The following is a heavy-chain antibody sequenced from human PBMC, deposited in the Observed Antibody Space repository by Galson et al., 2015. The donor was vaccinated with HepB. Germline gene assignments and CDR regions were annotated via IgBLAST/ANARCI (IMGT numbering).Heavy chain of an antibody. CDR2: IRYDGSNK. CDR1: GFTFSSYG. D-gene: IGHD2-15*01. CDR3: AKDRGRYCSGGSCYFDY. Sequence: SLRLSCAASGFTFSSYGMHWVRQAPGKGLEWVAFIRYDGSNKYYADSVKGRFTISRDNSKNTLYLQMNSLRAEDTAVYYCAKDRGRYCSGGSCYFDYWGQGTLVTVSS. J-gene: IGHJ4*02. V-gene: IGHV3-30*02.